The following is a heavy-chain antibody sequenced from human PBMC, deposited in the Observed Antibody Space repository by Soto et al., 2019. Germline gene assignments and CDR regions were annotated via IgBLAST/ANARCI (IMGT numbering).Heavy chain of an antibody. D-gene: IGHD2-2*01. CDR3: AREGTCSSTSCPTYFSFGMDV. CDR1: GYTFASYG. J-gene: IGHJ6*02. Sequence: SLKVSCKASGYTFASYGISWVRQAPGQGLEWMGWISAYNGNTNYAQKFQGRVTMTTDTFTRTAYMEVRSLRSDDTAVYYCAREGTCSSTSCPTYFSFGMDVWG. V-gene: IGHV1-18*01. CDR2: ISAYNGNT.